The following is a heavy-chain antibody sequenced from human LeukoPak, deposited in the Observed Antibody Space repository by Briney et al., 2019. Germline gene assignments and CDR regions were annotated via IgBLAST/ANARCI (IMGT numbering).Heavy chain of an antibody. D-gene: IGHD3-9*01. CDR3: AREWWGYDVLTGDNWFDP. V-gene: IGHV1-18*01. Sequence: ASVKVSCKASGYPFTTYGINWVRQAPGQGLEWMGWINTYNGDTNYAQKFQGRVTMTTDTSTSTVYIEMRSPTSDDTAAYYCAREWWGYDVLTGDNWFDPWGQGTLVTVSS. CDR2: INTYNGDT. CDR1: GYPFTTYG. J-gene: IGHJ5*02.